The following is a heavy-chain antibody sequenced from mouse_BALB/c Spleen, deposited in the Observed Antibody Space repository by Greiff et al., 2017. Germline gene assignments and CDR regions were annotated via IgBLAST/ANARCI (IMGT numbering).Heavy chain of an antibody. V-gene: IGHV5-4*02. CDR2: ISDGGSYT. CDR1: GFTFSDYY. CDR3: ARGYYYGSRDYAMDY. D-gene: IGHD1-1*01. J-gene: IGHJ4*01. Sequence: EVKLVESGGGLVKPGGSLKLSCAASGFTFSDYYMYWVRQTPEKRLEWVATISDGGSYTYYPDSVKGRFTISRDNAKNNLYLQMSSLKSEDTAMYYCARGYYYGSRDYAMDYWGQGTSVTVSS.